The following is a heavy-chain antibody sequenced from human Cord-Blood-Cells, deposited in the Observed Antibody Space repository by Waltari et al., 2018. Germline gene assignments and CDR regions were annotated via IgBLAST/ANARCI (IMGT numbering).Heavy chain of an antibody. J-gene: IGHJ1*01. Sequence: QVQLQQWGAGLLKPSETLSLTCAVYGGSLGGYYWSWIRQPPGKGLEWIGEINHSGSTNYNPSLKSRVTISVDTSKNQFSLKLSSVTAADTAVYYCARIAAAGAEYFQHWGQGTLVTVSS. D-gene: IGHD6-13*01. CDR2: INHSGST. CDR1: GGSLGGYY. CDR3: ARIAAAGAEYFQH. V-gene: IGHV4-34*01.